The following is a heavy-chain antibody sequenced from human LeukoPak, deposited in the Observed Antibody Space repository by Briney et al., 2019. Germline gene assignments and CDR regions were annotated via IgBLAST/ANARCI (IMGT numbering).Heavy chain of an antibody. CDR2: IIPIFGTA. Sequence: SVKVSCKASEGTFSSYAISWVRQAPGQGLEWMGGIIPIFGTANYAQKFQGRVTITTDESTSTAYMELSSLRSEDTAVYYCAREGDGYNGVFDYWGQGTLVTVSS. CDR3: AREGDGYNGVFDY. D-gene: IGHD5-24*01. J-gene: IGHJ4*02. V-gene: IGHV1-69*05. CDR1: EGTFSSYA.